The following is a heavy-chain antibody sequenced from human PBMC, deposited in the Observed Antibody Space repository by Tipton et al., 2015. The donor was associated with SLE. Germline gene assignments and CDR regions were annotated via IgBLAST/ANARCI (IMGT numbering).Heavy chain of an antibody. CDR2: ISAYNGNT. D-gene: IGHD2-8*02. CDR3: ARSGHCPGGVCYPYYYSGMDV. J-gene: IGHJ6*02. CDR1: GYTFTSYG. V-gene: IGHV1-18*01. Sequence: QLVQSGAEVKKPGASVKVSCKASGYTFTSYGISWVRQAPGQGLEWMGWISAYNGNTNYAQKLQGRVTMTTDTSTSTAYMELRSLQSADTAVYSCARSGHCPGGVCYPYYYSGMDVWGQGTTVP.